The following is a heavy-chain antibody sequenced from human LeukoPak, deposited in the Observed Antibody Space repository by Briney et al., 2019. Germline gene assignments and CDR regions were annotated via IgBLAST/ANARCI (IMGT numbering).Heavy chain of an antibody. V-gene: IGHV3-33*01. CDR3: ARGHGSGHDAYEI. CDR1: GFIFSNYG. CDR2: IWSDGSNV. Sequence: GGSLRLSCAASGFIFSNYGMHWARQAPGKGLEWVGVIWSDGSNVKYPDSVKGRFTISRDNSRNTLYLQMNSLRAEDTAVYYCARGHGSGHDAYEIWGQGTMVTVSS. D-gene: IGHD2-15*01. J-gene: IGHJ3*02.